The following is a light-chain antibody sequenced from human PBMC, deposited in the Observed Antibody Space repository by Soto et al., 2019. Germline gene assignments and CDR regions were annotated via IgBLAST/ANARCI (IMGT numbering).Light chain of an antibody. CDR1: SSDVGKYKF. V-gene: IGLV2-23*01. Sequence: QSALTQPASVSGSPGQSISISCTGTSSDVGKYKFVSWYQQHPGKAPKLIIYEATKRPSGVSNRFSGSKSGNTASLTISGLQAEDEADYYCCSHAGSGTLVFSGGTKLTVL. J-gene: IGLJ3*02. CDR3: CSHAGSGTLV. CDR2: EAT.